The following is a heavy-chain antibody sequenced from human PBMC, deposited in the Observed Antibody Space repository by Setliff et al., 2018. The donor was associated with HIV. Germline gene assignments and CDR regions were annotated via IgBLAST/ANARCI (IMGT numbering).Heavy chain of an antibody. Sequence: ASVKVSCKASGCSFTSSGVSWVRQAPGQGLEWMGRINIRNGNTNYAQKFQGRVTMTTDTSTSTAYMGLRSLRSDDTAVYYCATDAYHDFLTGPTPGAFDIWGQGTVVTVSS. CDR3: ATDAYHDFLTGPTPGAFDI. CDR1: GCSFTSSG. J-gene: IGHJ3*02. V-gene: IGHV1-18*01. D-gene: IGHD3-9*01. CDR2: INIRNGNT.